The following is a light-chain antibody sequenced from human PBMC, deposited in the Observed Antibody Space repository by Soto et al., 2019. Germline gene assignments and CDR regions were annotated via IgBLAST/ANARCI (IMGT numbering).Light chain of an antibody. CDR2: EVS. V-gene: IGLV2-14*01. J-gene: IGLJ1*01. CDR1: SSDVGDYNY. CDR3: SSYTSRNTRV. Sequence: QSVLTQPASVSGSPGQSITISCTGTSSDVGDYNYVSWYQQHPGKAPKLMICEVSNRPSGVSTRFSGSKSGNTASLTISGLQAEDEADYYCSSYTSRNTRVFGTGTKVTVL.